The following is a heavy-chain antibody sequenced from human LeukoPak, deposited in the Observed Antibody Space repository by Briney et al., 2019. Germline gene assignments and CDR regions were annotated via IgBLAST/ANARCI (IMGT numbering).Heavy chain of an antibody. CDR1: GYTFTGYY. V-gene: IGHV1-8*02. CDR3: ARGEVGATMTGY. Sequence: GASVKVSCKASGYTFTGYYMHWVRQATGQGLEWMGWMNPNSGNTGYAQKFQGRVTMTRNTSISTAYMELSSLRSEDTAVYYCARGEVGATMTGYWGQGTLVTVSS. D-gene: IGHD1-26*01. J-gene: IGHJ4*02. CDR2: MNPNSGNT.